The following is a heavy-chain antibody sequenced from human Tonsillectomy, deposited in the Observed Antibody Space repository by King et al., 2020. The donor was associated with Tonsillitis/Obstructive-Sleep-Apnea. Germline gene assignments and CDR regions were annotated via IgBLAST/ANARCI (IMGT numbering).Heavy chain of an antibody. D-gene: IGHD2-2*02. J-gene: IGHJ6*03. CDR3: ARSDHIVVVPAAIAYYYYYYMDV. CDR1: GGTFSSYA. V-gene: IGHV1-69*06. Sequence: QLVQSGAEVKKPGSSVKVSCKASGGTFSSYAISWVRQAPGQGLEWMGGIIPIFGTANYAQKFQGRVTITADKSTRTAYMELSSLRSEDTAVYYCARSDHIVVVPAAIAYYYYYYMDVWGKGTTVTVSS. CDR2: IIPIFGTA.